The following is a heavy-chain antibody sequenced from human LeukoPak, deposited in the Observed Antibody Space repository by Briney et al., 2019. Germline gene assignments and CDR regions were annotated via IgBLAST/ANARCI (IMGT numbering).Heavy chain of an antibody. D-gene: IGHD6-13*01. Sequence: ASVKVSCKASGYTFTSYYMHWVRQAPGQGLEWMGIINPSGGSTSYAQKFQGRVTMTRDTSTSTVYMELSSLRSEDTAVYYCAREASSSWFDTYYYYMDVWGKGTTVTVSS. CDR2: INPSGGST. CDR1: GYTFTSYY. J-gene: IGHJ6*03. CDR3: AREASSSWFDTYYYYMDV. V-gene: IGHV1-46*01.